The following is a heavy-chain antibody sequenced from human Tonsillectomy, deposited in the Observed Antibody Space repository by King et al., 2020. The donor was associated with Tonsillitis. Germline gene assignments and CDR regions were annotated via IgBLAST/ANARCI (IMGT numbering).Heavy chain of an antibody. Sequence: LVESGGGFVQPGGSLRLSCAASGFTFSDHYMDWVRQAPGKGLEGVGRIRNKAYSYTTEYAASVKGRVTISRDDSKSSLYLQMHSLKTEDTAVYYCARSWRFLEWVQPQEIFYYYYYMDVWGKGTTVTVSS. CDR1: GFTFSDHY. CDR3: ARSWRFLEWVQPQEIFYYYYYMDV. V-gene: IGHV3-72*01. D-gene: IGHD3-3*01. CDR2: IRNKAYSYTT. J-gene: IGHJ6*03.